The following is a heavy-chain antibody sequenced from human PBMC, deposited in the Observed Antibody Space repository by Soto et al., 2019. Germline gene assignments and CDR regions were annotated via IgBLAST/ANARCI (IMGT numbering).Heavy chain of an antibody. CDR3: ARDGRRIAVAGDNWFDP. Sequence: ASVKVSCKASGYTFTSYGISWVRQAPGQGLEWMGWISAYNGNTNYAQKLQGRVTMTTDTSTSTAYMELRSLRSDDTAMYYCARDGRRIAVAGDNWFDPWGQGTLVTVS. D-gene: IGHD6-19*01. CDR2: ISAYNGNT. J-gene: IGHJ5*02. CDR1: GYTFTSYG. V-gene: IGHV1-18*01.